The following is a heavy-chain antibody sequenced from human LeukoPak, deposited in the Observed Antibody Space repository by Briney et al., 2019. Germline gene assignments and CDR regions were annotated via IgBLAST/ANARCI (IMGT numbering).Heavy chain of an antibody. D-gene: IGHD3-22*01. CDR2: IYYTENT. J-gene: IGHJ3*02. Sequence: SETLSFTCTVSSGSISGYYWNWIRQAPGKGLEWIGFIYYTENTNYNPSLKSRLTISVDTSKNQSSLKLSSVTAADTAVYFCARQLSYSGRSGYNAFDIWGQGTMVTVSS. CDR3: ARQLSYSGRSGYNAFDI. CDR1: SGSISGYY. V-gene: IGHV4-59*08.